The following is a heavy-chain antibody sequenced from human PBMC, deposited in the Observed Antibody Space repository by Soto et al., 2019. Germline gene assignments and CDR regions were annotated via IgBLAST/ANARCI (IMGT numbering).Heavy chain of an antibody. V-gene: IGHV4-59*01. CDR2: IHYSGST. CDR1: GGSIRDYY. D-gene: IGHD5-18*01. J-gene: IGHJ2*01. Sequence: QVQLQESGPGLVKASESLSLTCNVSGGSIRDYYWSWIRQPPGKGLEWIGYIHYSGSTTYNPSLNSRVTISLHTSKKPFSLRLSSVTGADTAVYYCARFYRYGSRSHWYFDLWGRGTLVRVSS. CDR3: ARFYRYGSRSHWYFDL.